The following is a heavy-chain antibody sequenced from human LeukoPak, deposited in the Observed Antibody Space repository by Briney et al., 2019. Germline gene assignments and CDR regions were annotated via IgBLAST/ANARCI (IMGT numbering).Heavy chain of an antibody. CDR2: ISGSGGST. V-gene: IGHV3-23*01. CDR3: AKRVVVVPAAASDY. D-gene: IGHD2-2*01. CDR1: GFTFSSYA. Sequence: GGSLRLSCAASGFTFSSYAMSWVRQAPGKGLEWVSAISGSGGSTYYADSVKGRFTISRDNSKNTLYLQMNSLRAEDTAVYYCAKRVVVVPAAASDYWGQGTLVTVSS. J-gene: IGHJ4*02.